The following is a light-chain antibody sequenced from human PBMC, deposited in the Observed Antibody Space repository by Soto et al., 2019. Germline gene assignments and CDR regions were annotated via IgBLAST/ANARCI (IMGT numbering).Light chain of an antibody. V-gene: IGKV3-11*01. CDR1: QSVSSY. J-gene: IGKJ4*01. Sequence: EIVLTQSPATLSLSPGERATLSCRASQSVSSYLAWYQQKPGQAPRLLIYDASNRATGIPARFSGSGSGTDLTLPISSLEPEDLEVYYYHQPSNSRLTFGGGTKVHSK. CDR3: HQPSNSRLT. CDR2: DAS.